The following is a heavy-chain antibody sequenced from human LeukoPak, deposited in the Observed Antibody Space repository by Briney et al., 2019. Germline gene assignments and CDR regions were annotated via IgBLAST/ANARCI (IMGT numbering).Heavy chain of an antibody. Sequence: SETLSLTCTVSGGSISSSSYYWSWIRQPPGKGLEWIGEINHSGSTNYNPSLKSRVTISVDTSKNQFSLKLSSVTAADTAVYYCAIQMTTVTTSGYPPKFKKRAWFDPWGQGTLVTVSS. CDR1: GGSISSSSYY. CDR2: INHSGST. CDR3: AIQMTTVTTSGYPPKFKKRAWFDP. J-gene: IGHJ5*02. V-gene: IGHV4-39*07. D-gene: IGHD4-11*01.